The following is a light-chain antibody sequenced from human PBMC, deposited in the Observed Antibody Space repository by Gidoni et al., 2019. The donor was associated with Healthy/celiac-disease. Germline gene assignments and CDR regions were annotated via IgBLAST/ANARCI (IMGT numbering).Light chain of an antibody. Sequence: DIQMTQSPSSLSASVGDRVTITCRASQSLSSYLNWYQQKPGKAPKLLIYAASSLQSGVPARFSGSGSGTDFTLNISSLQPEDFATYYCQQSYSTPRTFGQGTKLEIK. J-gene: IGKJ2*01. V-gene: IGKV1-39*01. CDR2: AAS. CDR3: QQSYSTPRT. CDR1: QSLSSY.